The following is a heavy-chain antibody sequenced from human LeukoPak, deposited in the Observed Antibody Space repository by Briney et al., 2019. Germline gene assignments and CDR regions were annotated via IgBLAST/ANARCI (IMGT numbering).Heavy chain of an antibody. V-gene: IGHV4-59*01. CDR2: IYFSGST. Sequence: PSETLSLTCAVYGGSFSGYYWSWIRQPPGKGLEWIGYIYFSGSTNYNPSLKSRVTISVDTSKNQFSLKLSSVTAADTAVYYCARGVVAAPQTFDYWGQGTLVTVSS. CDR1: GGSFSGYY. CDR3: ARGVVAAPQTFDY. J-gene: IGHJ4*02. D-gene: IGHD2-15*01.